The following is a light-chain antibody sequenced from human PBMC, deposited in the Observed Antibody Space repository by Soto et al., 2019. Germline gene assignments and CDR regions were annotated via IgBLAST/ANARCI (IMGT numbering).Light chain of an antibody. V-gene: IGKV1-39*01. CDR1: QSISSY. CDR3: QQSYSTPIT. CDR2: AAS. Sequence: DIQMTQSPSSLSASVGDRVTITCRASQSISSYLNCYQQKPGKAPKVLIYAASNLQIGVPSRFSGSGSGTDITLTISSLQPEDFATYYCQQSYSTPITFGQGTRLEIK. J-gene: IGKJ5*01.